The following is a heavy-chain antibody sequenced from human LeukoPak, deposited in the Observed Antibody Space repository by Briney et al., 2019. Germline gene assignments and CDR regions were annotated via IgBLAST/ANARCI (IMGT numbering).Heavy chain of an antibody. Sequence: KAGGSLRLSCAASGFTFSSYGMHWVRQAPGKGLEYIGRIKSKTDGGTTYYAAPVKGRFTISRDDSKNTLYLQMNGLKIEDTALYYCTADLRLWGQGTLVTVSS. CDR3: TADLRL. CDR1: GFTFSSYG. D-gene: IGHD3-16*01. V-gene: IGHV3-15*01. J-gene: IGHJ1*01. CDR2: IKSKTDGGTT.